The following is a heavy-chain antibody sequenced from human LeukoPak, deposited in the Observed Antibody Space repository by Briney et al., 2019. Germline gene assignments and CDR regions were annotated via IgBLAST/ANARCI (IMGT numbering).Heavy chain of an antibody. CDR2: IHKNAIT. CDR1: DFTVSSNY. J-gene: IGHJ6*03. Sequence: GGSLRLSCAASDFTVSSNYMSWVRQAPGKGLEWVSVIHKNAITSYADTVKGRFTISRDNSKDTLYLQMNNLRVDDTAVYYCARSLRVRGVPDYMDVWGKGTTVTVYS. CDR3: ARSLRVRGVPDYMDV. D-gene: IGHD3-10*01. V-gene: IGHV3-53*01.